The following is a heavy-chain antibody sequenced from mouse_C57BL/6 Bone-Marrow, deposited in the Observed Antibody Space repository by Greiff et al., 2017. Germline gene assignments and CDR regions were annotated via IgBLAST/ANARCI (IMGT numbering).Heavy chain of an antibody. CDR3: TNYYGPY. D-gene: IGHD1-1*01. V-gene: IGHV6-3*01. J-gene: IGHJ4*01. CDR1: GFTFSNYW. Sequence: EVKVEESGGGLVQPGGSMKLSCVASGFTFSNYWMNWVRQSPEKGLEWVAQIRLKSDNYATHYAESVKGRFTISRDDSKSSVYLQMNNLRAEDTGIYYCTNYYGPYWGQGTSVTVSS. CDR2: IRLKSDNYAT.